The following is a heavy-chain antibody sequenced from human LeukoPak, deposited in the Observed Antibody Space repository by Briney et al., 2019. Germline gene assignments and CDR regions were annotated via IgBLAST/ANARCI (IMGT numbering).Heavy chain of an antibody. CDR2: IYYSGST. CDR3: ARQYCSSTSCYMGRGFFDY. V-gene: IGHV4-39*01. J-gene: IGHJ4*02. CDR1: GGSISSSSYY. D-gene: IGHD2-2*02. Sequence: ETLSLTCTVSGGSISSSSYYWGWIRQPPGKGLEWIGSIYYSGSTYYNPSLKSRVTISVDTSKNQFSLKLSSVTAADTAVYYCARQYCSSTSCYMGRGFFDYWGQGTLVTVSS.